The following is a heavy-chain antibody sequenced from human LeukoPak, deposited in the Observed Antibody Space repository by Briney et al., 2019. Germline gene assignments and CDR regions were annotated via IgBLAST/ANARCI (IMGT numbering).Heavy chain of an antibody. J-gene: IGHJ4*02. CDR3: AKMDIVVVPAAPQLDY. CDR2: LSGSGGST. CDR1: GFTFSSYA. V-gene: IGHV3-23*01. Sequence: GGSLRLSCAASGFTFSSYAMSWVRQAPGKGLEWVSALSGSGGSTYYADSVKGRSTISRDNSKNMLYLQMNSLRADDTAVYYCAKMDIVVVPAAPQLDYWGQGTLVTVSS. D-gene: IGHD2-2*03.